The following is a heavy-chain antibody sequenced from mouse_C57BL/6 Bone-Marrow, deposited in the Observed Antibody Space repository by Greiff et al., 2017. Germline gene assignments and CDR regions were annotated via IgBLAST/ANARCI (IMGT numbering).Heavy chain of an antibody. Sequence: VQLQQPGAELVMPGASVKLSCKASGYTFTSYWMHWVKQRPGQGLEWIGEIDPSDSYTNYNQKFKGKSTMTVDKSSSTAYMHLSILTSEDSAVYYFARDLGFAYWGQGTLVTVSA. CDR3: ARDLGFAY. J-gene: IGHJ3*01. CDR1: GYTFTSYW. V-gene: IGHV1-69*01. CDR2: IDPSDSYT.